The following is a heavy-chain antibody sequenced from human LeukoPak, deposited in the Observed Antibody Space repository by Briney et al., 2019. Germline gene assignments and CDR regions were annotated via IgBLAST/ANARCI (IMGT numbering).Heavy chain of an antibody. CDR2: INPNSGGT. V-gene: IGHV1-2*02. CDR3: ARGLRYFDRLGGLALNY. CDR1: GYTFTGYY. J-gene: IGHJ4*02. D-gene: IGHD3-9*01. Sequence: ASVKVSCKASGYTFTGYYMHWVRQAPGQGLEWMGWINPNSGGTNYAQKFQGRVTMTRNTSISTAYMELSSLRSEDTAVYYCARGLRYFDRLGGLALNYWGQGTLVTVSS.